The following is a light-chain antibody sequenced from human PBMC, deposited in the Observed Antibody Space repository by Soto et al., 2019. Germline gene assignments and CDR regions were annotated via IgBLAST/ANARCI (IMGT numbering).Light chain of an antibody. Sequence: DIVLTQSPGTLSLSPGERATLSCRASQSVRSTYLAWYQQKPGLAPRLLIFGVSNRATGIPDRFSGSGSGTDFTLTISRLEPEDFAVYYCQQYGAYPLTFGGGTRVDIK. J-gene: IGKJ4*01. CDR3: QQYGAYPLT. CDR2: GVS. CDR1: QSVRSTY. V-gene: IGKV3-20*01.